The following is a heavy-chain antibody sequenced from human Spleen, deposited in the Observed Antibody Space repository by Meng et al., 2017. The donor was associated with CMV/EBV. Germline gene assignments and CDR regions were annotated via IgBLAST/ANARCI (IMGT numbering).Heavy chain of an antibody. CDR1: GYSFSSYW. D-gene: IGHD3-22*01. J-gene: IGHJ4*02. CDR3: ARRHYYDSSGYDKHFDY. Sequence: GESLKISCKGSGYSFSSYWIGWVRLMPGKGLEWMGSIYPIDSDTRYSPSFQGQVTISVDTSISTAYLPWSSLKASGTAVYYCARRHYYDSSGYDKHFDYWGQGTRVTVSS. CDR2: IYPIDSDT. V-gene: IGHV5-51*01.